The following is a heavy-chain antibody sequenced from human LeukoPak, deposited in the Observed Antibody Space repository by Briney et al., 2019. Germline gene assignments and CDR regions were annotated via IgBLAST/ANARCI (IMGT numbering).Heavy chain of an antibody. CDR3: ARAPYPYGSGSHHYFDY. V-gene: IGHV3-11*06. CDR1: GFTFSDYY. CDR2: ISTSSHYI. Sequence: PGGSLRLSCAASGFTFSDYYMSWIRQAPGKGLEWVSSISTSSHYIYYADSMKGRFTISRDNAKNSLYLQMSSLRAEDTAVYYCARAPYPYGSGSHHYFDYWGQGTLVTVSS. J-gene: IGHJ4*02. D-gene: IGHD3-10*01.